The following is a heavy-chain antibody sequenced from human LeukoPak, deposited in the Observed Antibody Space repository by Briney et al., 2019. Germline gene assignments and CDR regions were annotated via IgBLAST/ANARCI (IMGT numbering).Heavy chain of an antibody. D-gene: IGHD3-10*01. V-gene: IGHV4-59*01. CDR3: ARDQYYGSGSYSGFDY. CDR2: IYYSGRA. Sequence: PSETLSLTCAVYGGSFSGYYWSWIRQPPGKGLEWIGYIYYSGRANYNPSLKSRVTISVDTSKNQFSLKLSSVTAADTAVYYCARDQYYGSGSYSGFDYWGQGTLVTVSS. J-gene: IGHJ4*02. CDR1: GGSFSGYY.